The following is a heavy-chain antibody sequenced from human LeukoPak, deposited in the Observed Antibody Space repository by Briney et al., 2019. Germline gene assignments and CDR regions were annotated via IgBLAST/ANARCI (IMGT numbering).Heavy chain of an antibody. V-gene: IGHV5-51*01. J-gene: IGHJ4*02. CDR2: IYPGDSDT. Sequence: GESLKISCKGSGYTFTNYWIGWVRQIPGKGLEWMGIIYPGDSDTRYSPSFQGQVTISADKSVNIAYLQWSSLKASDTAMYFCARGLSGTYGAFDFWGQGTLITVSS. CDR1: GYTFTNYW. CDR3: ARGLSGTYGAFDF. D-gene: IGHD1-26*01.